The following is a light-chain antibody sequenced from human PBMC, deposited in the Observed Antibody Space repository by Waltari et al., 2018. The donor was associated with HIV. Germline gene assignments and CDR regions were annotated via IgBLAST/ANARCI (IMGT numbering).Light chain of an antibody. CDR3: QTWRTGIWL. J-gene: IGLJ3*02. V-gene: IGLV4-69*01. CDR2: LDSDGSH. CDR1: SGHSDYA. Sequence: QLALTQSPSASASLGASVRLTCTLTSGHSDYAIAWHQQQPEKGPRFLMKLDSDGSHLKGDGVPERVSGSSSGAERYLTISSLRSEDEAYYYCQTWRTGIWLFGGGTKLTVL.